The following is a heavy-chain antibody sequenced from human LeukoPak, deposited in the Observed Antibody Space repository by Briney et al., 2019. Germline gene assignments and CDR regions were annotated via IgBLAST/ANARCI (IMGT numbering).Heavy chain of an antibody. CDR2: IYYSGST. CDR1: GFTFSPYT. J-gene: IGHJ5*02. CDR3: ARDVYYDSSGYRWFDP. D-gene: IGHD3-22*01. Sequence: PGGSLRLSCAASGFTFSPYTMHWVRQPPGKGLEWIGSIYYSGSTYYNPSLKSRVTISVDTSKNQFSLKLSSVTAADTAVYYCARDVYYDSSGYRWFDPWGQGTLVTVSS. V-gene: IGHV4-38-2*02.